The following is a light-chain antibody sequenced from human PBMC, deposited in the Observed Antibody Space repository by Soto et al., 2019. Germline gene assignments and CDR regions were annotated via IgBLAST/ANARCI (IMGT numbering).Light chain of an antibody. J-gene: IGLJ2*01. CDR3: QSYDSILSGVI. Sequence: QSVLTHPPSASGSPGPSVTISCTGTSSDIVAYNYISWYQQHPGKAPKLMIFEVTKRPSGVPDRFSGSKSGTSASLAITGLKAEDEADYYCQSYDSILSGVIFGGGTKLTVL. CDR1: SSDIVAYNY. V-gene: IGLV2-8*01. CDR2: EVT.